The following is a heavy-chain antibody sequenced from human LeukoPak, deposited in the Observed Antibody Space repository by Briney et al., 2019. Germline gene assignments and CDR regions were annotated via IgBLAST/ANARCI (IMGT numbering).Heavy chain of an antibody. Sequence: ASVKVSCKPSRYTFTDYYMHWVRQAPGQGPEWMGWIIPNNGATNFPQKFQGRLTMTWDTSITTAYMELNRLKSDDTAMYYCARGDSGSYVEGAFDIWGQGTMVTVSS. J-gene: IGHJ3*02. CDR1: RYTFTDYY. D-gene: IGHD1-26*01. CDR3: ARGDSGSYVEGAFDI. V-gene: IGHV1-2*02. CDR2: IIPNNGAT.